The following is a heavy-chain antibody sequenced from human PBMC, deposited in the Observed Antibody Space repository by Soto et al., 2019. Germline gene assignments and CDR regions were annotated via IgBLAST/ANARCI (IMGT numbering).Heavy chain of an antibody. CDR3: ARVRITMVRGVMDV. V-gene: IGHV4-34*01. Sequence: QVQLQQRGAGLLKPSETLSLTCAVYGGSFSGYYWSWIRQPPGKGLEWIGEINHSGSTNYNPSLKSRVTIPVDTSKSQFSLKLSSVTAADTAVYYCARVRITMVRGVMDVWGQGTTVTVSS. D-gene: IGHD3-10*01. CDR2: INHSGST. CDR1: GGSFSGYY. J-gene: IGHJ6*02.